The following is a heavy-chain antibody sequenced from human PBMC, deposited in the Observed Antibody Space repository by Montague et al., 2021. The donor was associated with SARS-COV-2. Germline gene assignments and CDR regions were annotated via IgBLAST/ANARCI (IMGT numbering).Heavy chain of an antibody. CDR3: ARQEADIVGATAFDY. D-gene: IGHD1-26*01. V-gene: IGHV4-39*01. J-gene: IGHJ4*02. CDR1: GGSISSYY. Sequence: SETLSLTCTVSGGSISSYYWSWIRQPPGKGLEWIGSIYYSGSTYYNPSLKSRVTISVDTSKNQFSLKLSSVTAADTAVYYCARQEADIVGATAFDYWGQGTLVTVSS. CDR2: IYYSGST.